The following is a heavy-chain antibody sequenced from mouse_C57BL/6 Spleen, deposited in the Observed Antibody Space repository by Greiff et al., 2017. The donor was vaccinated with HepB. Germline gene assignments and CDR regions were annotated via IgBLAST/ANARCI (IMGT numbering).Heavy chain of an antibody. CDR3: ARRGDYDRVFAY. D-gene: IGHD2-4*01. J-gene: IGHJ3*01. V-gene: IGHV2-2*01. Sequence: QVQLKESGPGLVQPSQSLSITCTVSGFSLTSYGVHWVRQSPGKGLEWLGVIWSGGSTDYNAAFISRLSISKDNSKSQVFFKMNSLQADDTAIYYCARRGDYDRVFAYWGQGTLVTVSA. CDR1: GFSLTSYG. CDR2: IWSGGST.